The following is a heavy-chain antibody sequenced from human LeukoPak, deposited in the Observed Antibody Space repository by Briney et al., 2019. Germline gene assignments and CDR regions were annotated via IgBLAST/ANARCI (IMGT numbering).Heavy chain of an antibody. CDR2: VNLQGST. V-gene: IGHV4-4*02. J-gene: IGHJ4*02. Sequence: TGGSLRLSCAASGFTVSSNYMTWVRQPPGKGLEWIGEVNLQGSTNYNPSLMGRVAISVDMSENHISLQLTSVTAADTAVYYCAREGGPYRPLDYSGQGTLVTVSS. CDR1: GFTVSSNY. CDR3: AREGGPYRPLDY.